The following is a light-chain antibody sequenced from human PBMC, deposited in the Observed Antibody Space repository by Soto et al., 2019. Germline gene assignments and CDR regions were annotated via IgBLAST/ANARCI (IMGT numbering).Light chain of an antibody. J-gene: IGKJ4*01. CDR2: AAS. V-gene: IGKV1-27*01. CDR3: QKYNSAPLT. CDR1: QAISNY. Sequence: DIQMTQAPSSLSASVVYRVTITCRASQAISNYLASYQKKPGKVPKLLIYAASTLQSGVPSRFSGSGSGTDFTLTISSLQPEDVATYYCQKYNSAPLTFGGGTKVEIK.